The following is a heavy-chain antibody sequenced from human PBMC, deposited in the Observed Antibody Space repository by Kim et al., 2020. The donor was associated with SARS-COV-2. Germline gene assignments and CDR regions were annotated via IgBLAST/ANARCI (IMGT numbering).Heavy chain of an antibody. CDR3: AREGYCSSTSCYYFDY. Sequence: GGSLRLSCAASGFTFSSYWMSWVRQAPGKGLEWVANIKQDGSEKYYVDSVKGRFTISRDNAKNSLYLQMNSLRAEDTAVYYCAREGYCSSTSCYYFDYWGQGTLVTVSS. D-gene: IGHD2-2*01. CDR2: IKQDGSEK. CDR1: GFTFSSYW. J-gene: IGHJ4*02. V-gene: IGHV3-7*03.